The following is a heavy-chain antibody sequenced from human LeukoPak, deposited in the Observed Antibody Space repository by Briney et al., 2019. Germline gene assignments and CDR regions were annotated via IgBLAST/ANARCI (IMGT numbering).Heavy chain of an antibody. CDR1: GFTFSDYA. CDR2: ISGSGGNT. D-gene: IGHD5-18*01. V-gene: IGHV3-23*01. CDR3: ARGTRSLNTAIYTWFDP. J-gene: IGHJ5*02. Sequence: GGSLRLSCAASGFTFSDYAMSWVRQAPGKGLEWVSVISGSGGNTNYADSVKGRFTISRDDSKNTLYLQMNSLRAEDTALYYCARGTRSLNTAIYTWFDPWGQGTLVTVSS.